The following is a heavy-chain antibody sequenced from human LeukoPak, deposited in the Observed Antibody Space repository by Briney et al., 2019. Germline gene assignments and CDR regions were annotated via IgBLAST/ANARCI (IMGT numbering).Heavy chain of an antibody. V-gene: IGHV1-69*04. CDR3: ARDRDTAMVHPAFDI. CDR2: IIPILGIA. D-gene: IGHD5-18*01. CDR1: GGTFSSYT. Sequence: SVKVSCKASGGTFSSYTISWVRQAPGQGLEWMGRIIPILGIANYAQKFQGRVTITADKSTSTAYMELSSLRSEDTAVYYCARDRDTAMVHPAFDIWGQGTMVTVSS. J-gene: IGHJ3*02.